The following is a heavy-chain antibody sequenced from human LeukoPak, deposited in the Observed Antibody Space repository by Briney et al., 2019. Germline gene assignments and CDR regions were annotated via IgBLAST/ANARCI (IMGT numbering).Heavy chain of an antibody. CDR2: NSGSGGST. J-gene: IGHJ4*02. V-gene: IGHV3-23*01. CDR3: AREWMVRGTEA. CDR1: GFTFSSYG. Sequence: GGSLRLSCAASGFTFSSYGMSWVRQAPGKGLEWVSANSGSGGSTYYADSVKGRFTISRDNSKNTLYLQMNSLRAEDTAAYYCAREWMVRGTEAWGQGTLVTVSS. D-gene: IGHD3-10*01.